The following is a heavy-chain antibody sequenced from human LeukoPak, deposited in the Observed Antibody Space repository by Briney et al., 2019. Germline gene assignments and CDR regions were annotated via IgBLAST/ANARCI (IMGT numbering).Heavy chain of an antibody. D-gene: IGHD3-16*01. CDR1: GFTVSSTY. CDR3: ARDLRYDYIWGSLVV. CDR2: IYSGGST. J-gene: IGHJ4*02. V-gene: IGHV3-53*01. Sequence: GGSLRLSCAASGFTVSSTYMSWVRQAPGKGLEWVSVIYSGGSTYYADSVKGRFTIFRDNSKNTLYLQMNSLRAEDTAVYYCARDLRYDYIWGSLVVWGQGTLVTVSS.